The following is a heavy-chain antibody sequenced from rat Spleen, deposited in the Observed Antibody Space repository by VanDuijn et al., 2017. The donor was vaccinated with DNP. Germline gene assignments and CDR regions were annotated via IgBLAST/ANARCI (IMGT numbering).Heavy chain of an antibody. J-gene: IGHJ1*01. CDR1: GFTFNDYN. Sequence: EVQLVESGGGLVQPGRSLKLSCAASGFTFNDYNMAWVRQAPKKGLEWVATITYDGSGTFYRDSVKGRFTISRDSAQNTLYLQMNSLRSEDTATYYCVRSIYYYDGSYYYVGWYFDFWGPGTMVTVSS. D-gene: IGHD1-12*02. CDR3: VRSIYYYDGSYYYVGWYFDF. V-gene: IGHV5-7*01. CDR2: ITYDGSGT.